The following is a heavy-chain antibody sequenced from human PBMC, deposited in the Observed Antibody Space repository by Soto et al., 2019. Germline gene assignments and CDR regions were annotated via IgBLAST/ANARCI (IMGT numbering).Heavy chain of an antibody. D-gene: IGHD1-26*01. V-gene: IGHV3-21*01. J-gene: IGHJ3*02. CDR2: ISSSSSYI. CDR1: GFTFSSYS. CDR3: ARVSSGSYVAFDI. Sequence: LRLSCAASGFTFSSYSMNWVRQAPGKGLEWVSSISSSSSYIYYADSVKGRFTISRDNAKNSLYLQMNSLRAEDTAVYYCARVSSGSYVAFDIWGQGTMVTVSS.